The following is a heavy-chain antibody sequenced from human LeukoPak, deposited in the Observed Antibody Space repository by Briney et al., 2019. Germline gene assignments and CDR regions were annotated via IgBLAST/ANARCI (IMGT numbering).Heavy chain of an antibody. V-gene: IGHV4-30-2*01. CDR1: GGSISSGGYY. CDR3: ANYDFWSDCKVDV. J-gene: IGHJ6*04. CDR2: IYHSGST. D-gene: IGHD3-3*01. Sequence: SETLSLTCTVSGGSISSGGYYWSWIRQPPGKGLEWIGYIYHSGSTYYNPSLKSRVTISVDRSKNQFSLKLSSVTAADTAVYYCANYDFWSDCKVDVWGKGTTVTVSS.